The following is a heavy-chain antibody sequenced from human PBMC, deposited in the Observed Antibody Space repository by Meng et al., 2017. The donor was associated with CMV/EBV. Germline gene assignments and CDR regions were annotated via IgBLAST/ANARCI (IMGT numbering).Heavy chain of an antibody. CDR3: AKARVWASSTALDY. CDR1: GFTFTDYA. CDR2: IVGNGGST. V-gene: IGHV3-23*01. Sequence: GESLKISCAASGFTFTDYAMTWVRQAPGKGLEWVAAIVGNGGSTFFEDSVKGRFTISRDNSNNTLYLQMSGLRAEDTDVYYCAKARVWASSTALDYWGQGTLVTVSS. J-gene: IGHJ4*02. D-gene: IGHD2-2*01.